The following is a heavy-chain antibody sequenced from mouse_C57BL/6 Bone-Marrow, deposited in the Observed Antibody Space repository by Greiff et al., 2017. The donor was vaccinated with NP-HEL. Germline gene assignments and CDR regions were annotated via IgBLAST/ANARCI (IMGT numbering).Heavy chain of an antibody. V-gene: IGHV1-55*01. D-gene: IGHD2-1*01. CDR1: GYTFTSYW. Sequence: QVQLQQPGAELVKPGASVKMSCKASGYTFTSYWITWVKQRPGQGLEWIGDIYPGSGSTNYNEKFKSKATLTVDTSSSTAYMQLSSLTSEDSAVYYCARRGGYGTYAMDYWGQGTSVTVSS. CDR3: ARRGGYGTYAMDY. CDR2: IYPGSGST. J-gene: IGHJ4*01.